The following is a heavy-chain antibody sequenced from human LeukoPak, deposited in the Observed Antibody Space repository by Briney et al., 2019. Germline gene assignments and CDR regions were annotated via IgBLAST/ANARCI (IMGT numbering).Heavy chain of an antibody. CDR2: FYYSGST. D-gene: IGHD5-24*01. V-gene: IGHV4-59*08. J-gene: IGHJ4*02. Sequence: PSETLSLTCTVSGGSITSHYWSWIRQPPGKGLEWIGYFYYSGSTNCNPSLESRVTMSVDTSGTHLYLNLSSVTAADTAMYYCARSGGRDGYNFGYWGPGTLVTVSS. CDR3: ARSGGRDGYNFGY. CDR1: GGSITSHY.